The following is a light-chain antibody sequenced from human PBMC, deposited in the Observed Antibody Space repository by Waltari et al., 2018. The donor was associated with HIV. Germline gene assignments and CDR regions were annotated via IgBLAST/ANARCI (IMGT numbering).Light chain of an antibody. V-gene: IGLV6-57*04. CDR2: EDT. CDR3: QSYYLNIVV. Sequence: NFILTQPHSVSESPGKTVTISCTRSGGNIASSYVQWYQQRPDSAPTTVIYEDTKRPSGVPDRFSGSIDSSSNSASLTISGLQTDDEADYYCQSYYLNIVVFGGGTKLTVL. CDR1: GGNIASSY. J-gene: IGLJ2*01.